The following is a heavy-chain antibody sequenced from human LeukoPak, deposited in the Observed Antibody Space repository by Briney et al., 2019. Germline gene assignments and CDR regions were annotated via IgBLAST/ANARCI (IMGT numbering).Heavy chain of an antibody. CDR2: IYTSGST. CDR3: ARDHSGYDSSGYWVHFDY. J-gene: IGHJ4*02. CDR1: GGSTSSGSYY. V-gene: IGHV4-61*02. D-gene: IGHD3-22*01. Sequence: SQTLSLTWTVAGGSTSSGSYYWCWIRQPAGKGLEGIGRIYTSGSTNYNPSLKSRVTISVDTSKNQFSLKLSSVTAADTAVYYCARDHSGYDSSGYWVHFDYWGQGTLVTVSS.